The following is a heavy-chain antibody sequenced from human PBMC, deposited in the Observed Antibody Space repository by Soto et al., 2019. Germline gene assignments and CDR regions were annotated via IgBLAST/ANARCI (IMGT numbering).Heavy chain of an antibody. CDR1: GFTVSSNY. CDR3: ARELVRGVPPNYYYGMDV. D-gene: IGHD3-10*01. J-gene: IGHJ6*02. Sequence: PGGSLRLSCAASGFTVSSNYMSWVRQAPGKGLEWVSVIYSGGSTYYADSVKGRFTISRDNSKNTLYLQMNSLRAEDTAVYYCARELVRGVPPNYYYGMDVWGQGTTVTVSS. V-gene: IGHV3-66*01. CDR2: IYSGGST.